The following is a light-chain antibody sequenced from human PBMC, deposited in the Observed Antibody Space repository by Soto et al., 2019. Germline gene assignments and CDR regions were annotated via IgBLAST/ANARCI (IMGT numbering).Light chain of an antibody. CDR2: EVF. Sequence: QSGLTQPASVSGSPGQSITISCTGTNIDVGGYNYVSWYQQHPGKAPKLMIYEVFNRPSGVSGRFSGSKSGNTASLTISGLQAEDEGDYYCLSYTGSSARIFGTGTKLTVL. J-gene: IGLJ1*01. CDR3: LSYTGSSARI. CDR1: NIDVGGYNY. V-gene: IGLV2-14*01.